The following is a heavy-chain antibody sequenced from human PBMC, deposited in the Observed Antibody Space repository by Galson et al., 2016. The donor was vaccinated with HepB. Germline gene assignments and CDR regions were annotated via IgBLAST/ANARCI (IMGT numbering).Heavy chain of an antibody. Sequence: QSGAEVKKPGESLKISCKGSGYSFSNYWIAWVRQMPGKGLEWMGIINPGDSDTRYSPSFQGQVTISADKSINTAYLQWNSLKASDTAMYYCARLLRGYRYGYSYYYDGRDGSGQGSTVTGSS. J-gene: IGHJ6*02. V-gene: IGHV5-51*01. CDR2: INPGDSDT. D-gene: IGHD5-18*01. CDR3: ARLLRGYRYGYSYYYDGRDG. CDR1: GYSFSNYW.